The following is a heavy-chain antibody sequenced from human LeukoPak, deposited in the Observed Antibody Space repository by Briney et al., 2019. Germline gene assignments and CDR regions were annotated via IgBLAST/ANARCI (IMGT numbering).Heavy chain of an antibody. D-gene: IGHD3-22*01. V-gene: IGHV3-30*04. CDR2: ISHDESNK. CDR1: GFTLSGYA. CDR3: ARAGGITMIREVKVLDAFDI. Sequence: PGGSLRLSCAVAGFTLSGYAMHWVRQAPGKGLEWVAVISHDESNKYYADSVKGRFTISRDTSKNTLYLLMNSLRAEDTAVYYCARAGGITMIREVKVLDAFDIWGQGTPVTVSS. J-gene: IGHJ3*02.